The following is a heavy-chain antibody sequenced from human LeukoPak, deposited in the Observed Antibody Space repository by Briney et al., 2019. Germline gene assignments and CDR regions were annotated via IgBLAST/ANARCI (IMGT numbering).Heavy chain of an antibody. CDR2: ISGSGGST. D-gene: IGHD6-13*01. CDR3: AKVPKGTPPIAPLDY. J-gene: IGHJ4*02. CDR1: GFTFSSYA. Sequence: GGSLRLSCAAPGFTFSSYAMSWVRQAPGKGLEWVSAISGSGGSTYYADSVQGRFTISRDNSKNTLYLQMNSLRAENTAVYYCAKVPKGTPPIAPLDYWGQGTLVTVSS. V-gene: IGHV3-23*01.